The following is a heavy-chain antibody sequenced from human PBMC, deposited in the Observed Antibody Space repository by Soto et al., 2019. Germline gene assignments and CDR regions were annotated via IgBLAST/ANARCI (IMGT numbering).Heavy chain of an antibody. V-gene: IGHV4-4*02. CDR3: ARSAGWYAVHS. CDR1: GDSVSSPYY. CDR2: VFHTGTT. J-gene: IGHJ4*02. D-gene: IGHD6-19*01. Sequence: QVQLQESGPGLVKPSGTLSLTCAVSGDSVSSPYYWCWVRQPPGKGLEWIGEVFHTGTTSYNPFLRRRVTISMDKSINQFSLDLSSVTAADTAVYYCARSAGWYAVHSWGPGTLVIVSS.